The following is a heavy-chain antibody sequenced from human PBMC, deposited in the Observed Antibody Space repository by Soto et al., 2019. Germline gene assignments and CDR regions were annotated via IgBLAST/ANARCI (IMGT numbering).Heavy chain of an antibody. CDR3: ARDDYDFWSGYWILDY. CDR2: FDPEDGET. CDR1: GYTLTELS. J-gene: IGHJ4*02. D-gene: IGHD3-3*01. Sequence: ASVKVSCKFSGYTLTELSMHCVRQAPGKGLEWMGGFDPEDGETIYAQKFQGRVTMTEDTSTDTAYMELSSLRSEDTAVYYCARDDYDFWSGYWILDYWGQGTLVTVSS. V-gene: IGHV1-24*01.